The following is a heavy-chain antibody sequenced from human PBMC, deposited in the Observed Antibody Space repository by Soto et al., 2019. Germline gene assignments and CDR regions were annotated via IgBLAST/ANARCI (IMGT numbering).Heavy chain of an antibody. D-gene: IGHD3-22*01. V-gene: IGHV1-46*03. J-gene: IGHJ5*02. CDR2: INPSGGST. Sequence: ASVKVSCKASGYTFTSYYMHWVRQAPGQGLEWMGIINPSGGSTSYAQKFQGRVTMTRDTSTSTVYMELSSLRSEDTAVYYCARWGMIVVVMDWFDPWGQGNLVNVS. CDR3: ARWGMIVVVMDWFDP. CDR1: GYTFTSYY.